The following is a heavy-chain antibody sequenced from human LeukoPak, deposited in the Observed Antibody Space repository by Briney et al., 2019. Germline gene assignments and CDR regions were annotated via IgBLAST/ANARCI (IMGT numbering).Heavy chain of an antibody. D-gene: IGHD6-19*01. CDR2: VQPDGSAK. J-gene: IGHJ1*01. V-gene: IGHV3-7*01. CDR1: GFTFRSNW. CDR3: ARDFFGWSSLGH. Sequence: AGSLRLSCAASGFTFRSNWMNWVRQAPGKGLEWVAHVQPDGSAKIYADSVKGRFTISRDNAKDSVYLQMNSPRVEDTAVYYCARDFFGWSSLGHWGQGTLVTVSS.